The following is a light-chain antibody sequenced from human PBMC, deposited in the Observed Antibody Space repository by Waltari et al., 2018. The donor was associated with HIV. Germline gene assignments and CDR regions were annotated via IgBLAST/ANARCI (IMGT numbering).Light chain of an antibody. CDR1: NSDIGGYNY. CDR3: SSYANKNGFYVV. Sequence: QSALTQPPSASGSPGQSVTISCTGPNSDIGGYNYVPWSQQHPGKAPKLVISEVTKRPSGVPGRFSGSKSGTTASLTVSGLQAEDEADYYCSSYANKNGFYVVFGGGTRLTVL. CDR2: EVT. V-gene: IGLV2-8*01. J-gene: IGLJ2*01.